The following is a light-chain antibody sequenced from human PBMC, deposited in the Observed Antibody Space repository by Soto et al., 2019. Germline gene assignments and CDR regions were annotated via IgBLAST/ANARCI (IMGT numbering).Light chain of an antibody. CDR1: SSNIGSNY. J-gene: IGLJ2*01. CDR2: SDS. V-gene: IGLV1-47*02. CDR3: ATWDDSLSGVV. Sequence: QSVLTQPPSASGTPGQRVTISCSGSSSNIGSNYVFWYHHLPGTAPKLLIYSDSQRPSGVPERFSGSKSGTSASLAISGLRSDDEADYYCATWDDSLSGVVFGGGTKL.